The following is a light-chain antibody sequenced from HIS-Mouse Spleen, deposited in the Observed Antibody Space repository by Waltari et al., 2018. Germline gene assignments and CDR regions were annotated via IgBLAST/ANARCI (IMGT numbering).Light chain of an antibody. J-gene: IGLJ3*02. CDR1: SSDVGSYNL. V-gene: IGLV2-23*01. Sequence: QSALTQPASASGSPGQSITISCTGTSSDVGSYNLVSWYQQHPGKAPKLMTYESSQRPAWVSRRYAGSTAANAASLTSAGRLAEDAADYYCCSDAGSSNRVFGGGTKLTVL. CDR3: CSDAGSSNRV. CDR2: ESS.